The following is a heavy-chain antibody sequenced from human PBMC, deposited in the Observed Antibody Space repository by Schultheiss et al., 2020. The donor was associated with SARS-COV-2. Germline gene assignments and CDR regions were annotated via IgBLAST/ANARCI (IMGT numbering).Heavy chain of an antibody. CDR1: GGSISSYY. Sequence: SETLSLTCTVSGGSISSYYWSWIRQSPGKGLEWIGYINDSGSTNYNPSLKSRVTISVDTSKNQFSLKLSSVTAADTAVYYCVSIAARPFDYWGQGTLVTVSS. CDR3: VSIAARPFDY. V-gene: IGHV4-59*12. CDR2: INDSGST. D-gene: IGHD6-6*01. J-gene: IGHJ4*02.